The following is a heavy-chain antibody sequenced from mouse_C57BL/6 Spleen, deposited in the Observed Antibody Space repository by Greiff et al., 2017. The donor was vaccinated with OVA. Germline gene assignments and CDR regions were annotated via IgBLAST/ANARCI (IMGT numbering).Heavy chain of an antibody. CDR1: GYTFTDYY. Sequence: EVQLQQSGPELVKPGASVKISCKASGYTFTDYYMNWVKQSHGKSLEWIGDINPNNGGTSYNQKFKGKAPLTVDKSSSTAYMELRSLTSEDSAVYYGARGGHYGYDEYFDVWGTGTTVTVSS. D-gene: IGHD2-2*01. CDR2: INPNNGGT. J-gene: IGHJ1*03. CDR3: ARGGHYGYDEYFDV. V-gene: IGHV1-26*01.